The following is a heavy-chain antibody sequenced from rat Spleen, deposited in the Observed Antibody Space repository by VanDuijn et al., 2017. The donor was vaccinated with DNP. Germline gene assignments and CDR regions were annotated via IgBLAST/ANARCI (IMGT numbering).Heavy chain of an antibody. CDR2: ISNAGRST. CDR3: ARHIDW. V-gene: IGHV5-22*01. Sequence: EVQLVASGGGLVEPGRSLKLSCAASGFTFSDFYMAWVRQAPKKGLDWVASISNAGRSTYYGDSVKGRFTISRDNAKSTLYLQMNSLRSEDTATYYCARHIDWWGQGVMVTVSS. J-gene: IGHJ2*01. CDR1: GFTFSDFY.